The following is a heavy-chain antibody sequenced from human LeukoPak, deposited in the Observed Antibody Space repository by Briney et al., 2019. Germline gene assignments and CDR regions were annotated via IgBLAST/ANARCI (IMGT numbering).Heavy chain of an antibody. CDR2: ISAYNGNT. V-gene: IGHV1-18*01. Sequence: ASVKVSCKASGYTFTIYGIRWGRQAPGQGLEWMGWISAYNGNTNYAKQLQGRVTMPTATSTSKAYMGLRRLRSDDTAVYYCARERTYSYGSGSYYSSAYWGQGTLVTVSS. CDR1: GYTFTIYG. J-gene: IGHJ4*02. D-gene: IGHD3-10*01. CDR3: ARERTYSYGSGSYYSSAY.